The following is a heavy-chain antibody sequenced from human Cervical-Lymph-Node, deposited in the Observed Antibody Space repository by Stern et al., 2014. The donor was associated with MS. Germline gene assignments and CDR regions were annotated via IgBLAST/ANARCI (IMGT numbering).Heavy chain of an antibody. CDR2: IFHSGNS. D-gene: IGHD6-13*01. CDR1: GGSISSGNW. V-gene: IGHV4-4*02. CDR3: VVAAATYYYYGMDV. J-gene: IGHJ6*02. Sequence: VQLVESGPGLVKPSGTLSLSCAVSGGSISSGNWWTWVRQPPGKGLEWIGEIFHSGNSNYNPSLRSRLPMSVDKSKNQFSLKLSSVTAADTAVYYCVVAAATYYYYGMDVWGQGTTVTVSS.